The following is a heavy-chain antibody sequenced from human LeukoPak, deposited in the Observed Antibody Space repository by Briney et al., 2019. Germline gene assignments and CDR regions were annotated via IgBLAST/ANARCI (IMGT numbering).Heavy chain of an antibody. CDR3: AKDTPYSSGYLRLDAFDI. CDR1: GFTFSSYG. CDR2: ISYDGSNK. J-gene: IGHJ3*02. D-gene: IGHD6-19*01. V-gene: IGHV3-30*18. Sequence: GGSLRLSCAASGFTFSSYGMHWVRQAPGKGLEWVAVISYDGSNKYYADSVKGRFTISRDNSKNTLYLQMNSLRAEDTAVYYCAKDTPYSSGYLRLDAFDIWGQGTMVTVSS.